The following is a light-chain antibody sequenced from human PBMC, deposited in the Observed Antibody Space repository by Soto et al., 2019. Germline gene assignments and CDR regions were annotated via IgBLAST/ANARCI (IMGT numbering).Light chain of an antibody. J-gene: IGKJ1*01. CDR2: GAS. CDR1: QSFNSIY. V-gene: IGKV3-20*01. CDR3: HQYDSWT. Sequence: EIVLTQSAGTLSLSPGERATLSCRASQSFNSIYLAWYQQKPGQAPRLLIYGASSRATGIPDRFSSSGSGTDFTLTISRLEPEDFSVYYCHQYDSWTFGQGTKVDIK.